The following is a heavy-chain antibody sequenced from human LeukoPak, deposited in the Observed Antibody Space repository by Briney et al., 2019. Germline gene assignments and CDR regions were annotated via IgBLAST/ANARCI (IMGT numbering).Heavy chain of an antibody. Sequence: SETLSLTCTVSGGSISSYYWSCIRQAPGKGLEWIGYIYYSGSTNYNPSLKSRVTISVDTSKNQFSLKLSSVTAADTAVYYCARSGSYRYFLDYWGQGTLVTVSS. V-gene: IGHV4-59*01. CDR2: IYYSGST. CDR3: ARSGSYRYFLDY. D-gene: IGHD3-16*02. J-gene: IGHJ4*02. CDR1: GGSISSYY.